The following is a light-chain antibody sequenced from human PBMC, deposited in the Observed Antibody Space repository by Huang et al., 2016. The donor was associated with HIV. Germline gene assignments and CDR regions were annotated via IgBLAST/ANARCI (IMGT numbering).Light chain of an antibody. J-gene: IGKJ1*01. CDR1: QSVNNK. CDR3: QQYNNWPPWT. Sequence: EVVMTQSQVTLSVSPGERATLSCRASQSVNNKLAWFQQKPGQAPRLLIHDASIRATGIPDRFSGSGSGTEFTLTISSLQSEDFAVYYCQQYNNWPPWTFGQGTKVEIK. V-gene: IGKV3-15*01. CDR2: DAS.